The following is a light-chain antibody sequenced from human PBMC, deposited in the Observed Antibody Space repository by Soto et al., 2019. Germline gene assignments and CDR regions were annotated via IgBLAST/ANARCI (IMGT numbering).Light chain of an antibody. CDR1: SSGVGGYNF. V-gene: IGLV2-8*01. J-gene: IGLJ1*01. CDR3: SSYGGSNNYV. Sequence: QSALTQPPSASGSPGQSVTISCTGTSSGVGGYNFVSWYQQHPGKAPKLIIYEVNKRPSGVPDRFSGSKSGNTASLAVSGLQAEDEADYYCSSYGGSNNYVFGSGTKVTVL. CDR2: EVN.